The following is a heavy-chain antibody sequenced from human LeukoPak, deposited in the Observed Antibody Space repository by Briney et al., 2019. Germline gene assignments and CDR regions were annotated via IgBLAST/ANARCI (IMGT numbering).Heavy chain of an antibody. CDR3: TRGSIAYYYMDV. CDR1: GGSISSSAYH. D-gene: IGHD3-22*01. V-gene: IGHV4-39*01. CDR2: IYYSGST. Sequence: SETLSLTCSVSGGSISSSAYHWGWIRQPPGKGLEWVGSIYYSGSTYYNLSLKSRVTIYVDKSKNQFSLKLSSVTAADTAVYYCTRGSIAYYYMDVWGKGTTVTISS. J-gene: IGHJ6*03.